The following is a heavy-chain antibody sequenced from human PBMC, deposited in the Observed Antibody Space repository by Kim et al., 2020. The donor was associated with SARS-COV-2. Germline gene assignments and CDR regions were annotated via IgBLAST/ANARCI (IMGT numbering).Heavy chain of an antibody. V-gene: IGHV3-9*01. J-gene: IGHJ4*02. CDR2: ISWNSGSI. D-gene: IGHD3-22*01. CDR1: GFTFDDYA. CDR3: AKLGGYYDSSGYSSY. Sequence: GGSLRLSCAASGFTFDDYAMHWVRQAPGKGLEWVSGISWNSGSIGYADSVKGRFTISRDNAKNSLYLQMNSLRAEDTALYYCAKLGGYYDSSGYSSYWGQGTLVTVSS.